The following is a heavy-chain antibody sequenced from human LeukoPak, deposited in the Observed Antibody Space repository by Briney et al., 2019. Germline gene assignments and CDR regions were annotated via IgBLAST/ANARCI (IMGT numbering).Heavy chain of an antibody. CDR3: ARLGATDAFDI. V-gene: IGHV3-7*03. Sequence: GGSLRLSCAAYGFTFSSYVMSWVRQAPGKGLEWVATLNQDGGEKYYVDSVKGRFTISRDNAKNSLYLQMNSLRAEDTAVYYCARLGATDAFDIWGRGTMVTVSS. J-gene: IGHJ3*02. CDR2: LNQDGGEK. D-gene: IGHD1-26*01. CDR1: GFTFSSYV.